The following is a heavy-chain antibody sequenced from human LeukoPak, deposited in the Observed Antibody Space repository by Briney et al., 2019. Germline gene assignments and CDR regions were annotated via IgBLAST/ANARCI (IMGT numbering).Heavy chain of an antibody. CDR1: GFTFSSYA. CDR3: ARDDRLDY. CDR2: ISGTDGST. V-gene: IGHV3-23*01. Sequence: GGSLRLSCAASGFTFSSYAMSWVRQAPGKGLEWVSAISGTDGSTYYADSVKGRFTISRDNAKNSLYLQMNSLRAEDTAVYYCARDDRLDYWGQGTLVTVSS. J-gene: IGHJ4*02. D-gene: IGHD1-14*01.